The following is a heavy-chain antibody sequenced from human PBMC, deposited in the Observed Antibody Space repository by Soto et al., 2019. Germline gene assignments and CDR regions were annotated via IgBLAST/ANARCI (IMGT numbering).Heavy chain of an antibody. D-gene: IGHD4-17*01. Sequence: QVQLQESGPGLVKPSQTLSLTCTVSGGSISSGDYYWSWIRQPPGKGLEWIGYLYYSGSTYYNPSLKSRVTISVDTSKNQFSLKLSSVTAADTAVYYCAREGDDYGDWFDPWGQGTLVTVSS. V-gene: IGHV4-30-4*01. CDR3: AREGDDYGDWFDP. CDR1: GGSISSGDYY. CDR2: LYYSGST. J-gene: IGHJ5*02.